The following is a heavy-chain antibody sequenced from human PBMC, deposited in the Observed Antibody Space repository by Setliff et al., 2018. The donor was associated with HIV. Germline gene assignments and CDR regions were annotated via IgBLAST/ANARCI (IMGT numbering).Heavy chain of an antibody. Sequence: ASVKVSCKTSGHPFSHYDIIWVRRATGQGLEWMGWMNPNSGATGYAQKFKDRFIMTRDTSISTAYMELSSLTSEDTAVYYWASGKGVRGVIIRGGLDVWGKGTTVTVSS. CDR2: MNPNSGAT. J-gene: IGHJ6*04. V-gene: IGHV1-8*01. CDR1: GHPFSHYD. CDR3: ASGKGVRGVIIRGGLDV. D-gene: IGHD3-10*01.